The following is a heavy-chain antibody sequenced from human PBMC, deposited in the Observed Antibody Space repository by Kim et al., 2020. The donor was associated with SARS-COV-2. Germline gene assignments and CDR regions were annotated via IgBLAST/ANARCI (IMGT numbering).Heavy chain of an antibody. Sequence: ASVKVSCKVSGYTLTELSMHWVRQAPGKGLEWMGGFDPEDGETIYAQKFQGRVTMTEDTSTDTAYMELSSLRSEDTAVYYCARSPGGSTRFDFWGQGTLVTVSS. V-gene: IGHV1-24*01. J-gene: IGHJ4*02. D-gene: IGHD1-26*01. CDR1: GYTLTELS. CDR2: FDPEDGET. CDR3: ARSPGGSTRFDF.